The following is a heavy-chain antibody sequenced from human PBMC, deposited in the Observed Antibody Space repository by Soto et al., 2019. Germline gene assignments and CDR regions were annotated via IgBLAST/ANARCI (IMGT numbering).Heavy chain of an antibody. CDR1: GVTFSDYS. J-gene: IGHJ3*02. D-gene: IGHD2-15*01. CDR2: ISSSKNYI. Sequence: PGGSLRLCCVASGVTFSDYSRNWVRQAPGKGLEWVSSISSSKNYIYYADSLESRFSISRDNTQNSLYLQMNSLRVEDTAVYYCARRRGPERDCSVGSCYSRRDAFDIWGQGSMVTVSS. V-gene: IGHV3-21*01. CDR3: ARRRGPERDCSVGSCYSRRDAFDI.